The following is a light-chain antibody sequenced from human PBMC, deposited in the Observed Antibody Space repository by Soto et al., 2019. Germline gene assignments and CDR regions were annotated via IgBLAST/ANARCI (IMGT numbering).Light chain of an antibody. CDR3: QSYDLNLSCVV. Sequence: QSVLTQPPSVSGAPGQSVTISCNGSRYSIGAGYDVHWYQQLPGTAPKLLIDGNTNRPSGIPDRLSGSKSGTSDSLAITGLQAEDEADYYWQSYDLNLSCVVFGGGTKLPVL. V-gene: IGLV1-40*01. J-gene: IGLJ2*01. CDR1: RYSIGAGYD. CDR2: GNT.